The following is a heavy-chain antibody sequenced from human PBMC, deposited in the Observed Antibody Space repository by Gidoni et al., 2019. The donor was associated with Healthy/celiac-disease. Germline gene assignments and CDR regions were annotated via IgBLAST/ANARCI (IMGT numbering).Heavy chain of an antibody. J-gene: IGHJ5*02. V-gene: IGHV3-23*01. Sequence: EVQLLESGGGLVQPGGSLRLSCAASGFTFGGDARSWVRQAPGKGLEWVSAISGSGGSTYYADSVKGRFTISRDNSKNTLYLQMNSLRAEDTAVYYCAKDRDRITMVRGVIKNWFDPWGQGTLVTVSS. CDR3: AKDRDRITMVRGVIKNWFDP. CDR1: GFTFGGDA. CDR2: ISGSGGST. D-gene: IGHD3-10*01.